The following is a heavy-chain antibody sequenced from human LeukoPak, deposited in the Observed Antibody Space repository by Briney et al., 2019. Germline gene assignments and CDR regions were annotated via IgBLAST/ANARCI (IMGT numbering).Heavy chain of an antibody. J-gene: IGHJ4*02. CDR2: IYHSGST. CDR1: GGSISSSNW. CDR3: ASLYYYDSSGFD. D-gene: IGHD3-22*01. V-gene: IGHV4-4*02. Sequence: SGTLSLTCAVSGGSISSSNWWSWVRQPPGKGLEWIGEIYHSGSTNYNPSLKSRVTISVDTSKNQFSLKLSSVTAADTAVYYCASLYYYDSSGFDWGQGTLVTVSS.